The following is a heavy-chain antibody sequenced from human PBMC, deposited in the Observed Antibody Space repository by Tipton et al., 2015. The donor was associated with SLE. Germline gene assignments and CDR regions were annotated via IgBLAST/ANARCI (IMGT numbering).Heavy chain of an antibody. CDR1: GFTFSSYV. CDR2: ISYDGSNK. D-gene: IGHD6-13*01. V-gene: IGHV3-30*04. CDR3: AKAISPIAAVDY. J-gene: IGHJ4*01. Sequence: SLRLSCAASGFTFSSYVMHWVRQTPGKGLEWVAVISYDGSNKYYADSVKGRFTISRDNSKNTLYLQMNSLRAEDTAVYYCAKAISPIAAVDYWGLASLVTFSP.